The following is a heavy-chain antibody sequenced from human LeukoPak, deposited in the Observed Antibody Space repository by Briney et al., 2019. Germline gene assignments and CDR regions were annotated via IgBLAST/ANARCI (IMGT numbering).Heavy chain of an antibody. CDR2: IGGGGDT. V-gene: IGHV3-13*01. J-gene: IGHJ2*01. D-gene: IGHD6-6*01. Sequence: TGGSLRLSCAASGFTFSSSDMHQVRQATGKGLEWVSAIGGGGDTYYPDSVKGRFIISRENAKNSLYLQMDSLRVGDTAVYYCAREVVDSISSGWYFDLWGRGTLVTVSS. CDR1: GFTFSSSD. CDR3: AREVVDSISSGWYFDL.